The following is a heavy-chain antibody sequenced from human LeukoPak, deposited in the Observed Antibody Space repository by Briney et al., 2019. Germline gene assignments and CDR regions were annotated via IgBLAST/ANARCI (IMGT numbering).Heavy chain of an antibody. CDR3: ATTYSYGLNFDY. CDR1: GYTLTELP. J-gene: IGHJ4*02. CDR2: FDPEDGET. Sequence: ASVKVSCKVSGYTLTELPMHWVRQAPGKGLEWMGGFDPEDGETIYAQKFQGRVTMTEDTSTDTAYMELSSLRSEDTAVYYCATTYSYGLNFDYWGQGTLVTVSS. D-gene: IGHD5-18*01. V-gene: IGHV1-24*01.